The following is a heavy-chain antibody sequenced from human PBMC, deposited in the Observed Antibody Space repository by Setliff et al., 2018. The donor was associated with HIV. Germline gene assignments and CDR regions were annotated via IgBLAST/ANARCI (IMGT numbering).Heavy chain of an antibody. V-gene: IGHV4-31*03. Sequence: SETLSLTCTVSGGSLNNGDYFWSWIRQRPGKGLEWIGYISARGTTYYTASLRRRLSLSMDTSNNQFSLSLSSVTAADTAVYYCAREPVPYWYFDLWGRGTLVTVSS. CDR2: ISARGTT. CDR1: GGSLNNGDYF. J-gene: IGHJ2*01. CDR3: AREPVPYWYFDL.